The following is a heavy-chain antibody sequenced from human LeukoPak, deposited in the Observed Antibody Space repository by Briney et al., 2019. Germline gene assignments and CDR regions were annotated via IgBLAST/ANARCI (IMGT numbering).Heavy chain of an antibody. CDR1: GYTFTGYF. CDR3: ARDLSSTSNWELDY. J-gene: IGHJ4*02. CDR2: INPNSGGT. D-gene: IGHD1-26*01. V-gene: IGHV1-2*06. Sequence: GASVKVSCKASGYTFTGYFMHWVRQAPGQGLELMGRINPNSGGTNYAQDFQGRVTMTRDTSINTAYMELSRLTSDDTAVYYCARDLSSTSNWELDYWGQGTLVTVSS.